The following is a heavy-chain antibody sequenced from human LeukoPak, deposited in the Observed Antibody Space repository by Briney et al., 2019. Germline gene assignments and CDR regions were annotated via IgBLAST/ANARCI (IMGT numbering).Heavy chain of an antibody. CDR2: INANSGGA. V-gene: IGHV1-2*02. CDR3: ARDRSKAYYYYYYMDV. CDR1: GYTFTGYY. Sequence: ASVKVSCKASGYTFTGYYMHWVRQAPGQGLEWMGWINANSGGANFAPKFQGRVTMTRDTSISTVYMELSRLRSDDTAVYYCARDRSKAYYYYYYMDVWGKGTTVTVSS. J-gene: IGHJ6*03.